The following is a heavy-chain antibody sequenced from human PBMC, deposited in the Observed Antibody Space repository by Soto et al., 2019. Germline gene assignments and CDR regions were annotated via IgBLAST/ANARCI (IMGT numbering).Heavy chain of an antibody. CDR1: GYSIRSGYY. Sequence: SETLSPTFSVPGYSIRSGYYGGWIRQPPGKGLEWIGRIYHSGSTYYNPSLKSRVTISVDTSKNQFSLKLSSVTAADTAAYYCARMRKWDIAGPTKRFDPWGQGTLVT. D-gene: IGHD6-13*01. CDR3: ARMRKWDIAGPTKRFDP. J-gene: IGHJ5*02. V-gene: IGHV4-38-2*01. CDR2: IYHSGST.